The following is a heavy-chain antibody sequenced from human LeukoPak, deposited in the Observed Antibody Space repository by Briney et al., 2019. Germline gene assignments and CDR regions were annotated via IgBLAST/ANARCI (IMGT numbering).Heavy chain of an antibody. J-gene: IGHJ4*02. Sequence: GGSLRLSCAASGFSLSAYGVHWVRQAPGKGLEWVAVISYDGSNKYYADSVKGRFTISRDNSKNTLYLQMNSLRAEDTAVYYCARDPADYGDYGTPFDYWGQGTLVTVSS. V-gene: IGHV3-30*19. CDR3: ARDPADYGDYGTPFDY. CDR2: ISYDGSNK. D-gene: IGHD4-17*01. CDR1: GFSLSAYG.